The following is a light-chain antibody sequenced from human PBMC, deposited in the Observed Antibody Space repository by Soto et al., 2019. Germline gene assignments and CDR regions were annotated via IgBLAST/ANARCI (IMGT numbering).Light chain of an antibody. Sequence: DIQMTQSPSTLSASVGDRVTITCRSSQSISFWLAWYQQKPGKAPKLLIYDASSLQSGVPSRFSGSGSGTDFTLTISSLQPEDFATYYCQQSYSTPITFGQGTRLEIK. CDR1: QSISFW. J-gene: IGKJ5*01. V-gene: IGKV1-39*01. CDR3: QQSYSTPIT. CDR2: DAS.